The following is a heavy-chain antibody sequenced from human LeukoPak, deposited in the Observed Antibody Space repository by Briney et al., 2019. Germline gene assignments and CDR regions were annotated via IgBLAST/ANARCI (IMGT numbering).Heavy chain of an antibody. CDR1: RYTLTELS. V-gene: IGHV1-24*01. CDR2: FDPEDGET. CDR3: ARVNYLLYYYGMDV. Sequence: ASVKVSCKVSRYTLTELSMHWVRQAPGKGLEWMGGFDPEDGETIYAQKFQGRVTMTEDTSTDAAYMELSSLRSEDTAVYYCARVNYLLYYYGMDVWGQGTTVTVSS. J-gene: IGHJ6*02. D-gene: IGHD4-11*01.